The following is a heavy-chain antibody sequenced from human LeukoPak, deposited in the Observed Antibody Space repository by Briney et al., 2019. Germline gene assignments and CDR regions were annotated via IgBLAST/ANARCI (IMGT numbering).Heavy chain of an antibody. CDR2: VYYDGHT. Sequence: SETLTLTCTVSGGSIASYYWSWIRQPPGKGLEWIGYVYYDGHTSYNASLKRRLTISLDTSKNQFSLRLASVTAADTALYYCVRCGSYYIQALWGGGTLVTVSS. V-gene: IGHV4-59*01. CDR3: VRCGSYYIQAL. D-gene: IGHD3-10*01. CDR1: GGSIASYY. J-gene: IGHJ2*01.